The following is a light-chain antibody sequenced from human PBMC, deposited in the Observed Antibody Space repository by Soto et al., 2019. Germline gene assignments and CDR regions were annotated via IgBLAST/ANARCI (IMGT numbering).Light chain of an antibody. CDR3: QQYGSSPQSIT. V-gene: IGKV3-20*01. J-gene: IGKJ5*01. CDR1: QSVSSSY. Sequence: EVVLTQSPGTLSLSPGERGTLSCRARQSVSSSYLAWYQQKPGKAPRLLIYGASSRATGIPDRFSGSGSGTDFTLTISRLEPEDFAVYYCQQYGSSPQSITFGQGTRLEIK. CDR2: GAS.